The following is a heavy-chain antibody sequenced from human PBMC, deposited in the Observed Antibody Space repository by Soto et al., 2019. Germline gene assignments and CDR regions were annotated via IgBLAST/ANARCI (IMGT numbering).Heavy chain of an antibody. D-gene: IGHD2-2*01. Sequence: EVQLLESGGGLVQPGGSLRLSCAASGFSFNNYAMNWVRQAPGQGLDWVSTISDSGSTYYANSVKGRFTISRDNSKNTRYLQRKSLRAEDTAVYFCAKDVGGHYCTPTSCLYFFHSWGRGTLVTVSS. CDR3: AKDVGGHYCTPTSCLYFFHS. CDR1: GFSFNNYA. CDR2: ISDSGST. V-gene: IGHV3-23*01. J-gene: IGHJ4*01.